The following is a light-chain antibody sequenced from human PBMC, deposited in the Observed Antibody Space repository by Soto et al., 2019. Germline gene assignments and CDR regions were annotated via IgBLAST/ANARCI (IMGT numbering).Light chain of an antibody. CDR1: QGISNH. J-gene: IGKJ3*01. CDR2: GAS. Sequence: DIQLTQSPSLLSASVGDGVIITCRASQGISNHFAWYQQKPGRAPRLLSYGASTLQSGVPSRFSGSGSGTQFTLTISSLEREDFATYYCQQFYSYPFTFGPGTTVDVK. V-gene: IGKV1-9*01. CDR3: QQFYSYPFT.